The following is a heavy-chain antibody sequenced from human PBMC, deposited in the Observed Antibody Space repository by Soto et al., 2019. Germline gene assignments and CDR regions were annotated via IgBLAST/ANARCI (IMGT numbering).Heavy chain of an antibody. CDR3: ARSAQWDGFDP. Sequence: QVQLQESGPGLVRPSQTLSLTCTVSAGSISTINYYWSWIRQHPEKGLEWIGYISYSGSTFYHSSLKSRVTISLDTSKKQFCLTLTSVTAEDTAVYYCARSAQWDGFDPWGQGTLVTVSS. CDR1: AGSISTINYY. J-gene: IGHJ3*01. CDR2: ISYSGST. D-gene: IGHD2-8*01. V-gene: IGHV4-31*03.